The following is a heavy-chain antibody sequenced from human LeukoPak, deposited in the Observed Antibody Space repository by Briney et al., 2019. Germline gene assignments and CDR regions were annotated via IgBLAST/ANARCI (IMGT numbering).Heavy chain of an antibody. CDR3: ARGGAYGSGNHYRGGAFDI. Sequence: SGGSLRLSCATSGFSVSDKYMTWVRQATGKGLEWVSVIYRGGSTYYADSVKGRFTISRDNSKNLVYLQMNSLIVEDTAVYYCARGGAYGSGNHYRGGAFDIWGQGTMVTVSS. CDR1: GFSVSDKY. D-gene: IGHD3-10*01. CDR2: IYRGGST. J-gene: IGHJ3*02. V-gene: IGHV3-53*01.